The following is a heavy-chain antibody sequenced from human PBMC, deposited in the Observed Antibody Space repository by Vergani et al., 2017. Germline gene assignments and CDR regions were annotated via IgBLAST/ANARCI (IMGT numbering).Heavy chain of an antibody. D-gene: IGHD2/OR15-2a*01. CDR3: ARSMFLLYPHYGMDV. CDR1: GFSISSRDY. V-gene: IGHV4-38-2*01. CDR2: IHHSGSL. Sequence: QVQLVESGQGLVQASETLSLTCDVSGFSISSRDYWGWIRQPPGKGLEWIGSIHHSGSLYYNLSLKSRVTISLDTSKNQVSLKLSSVTAADTAVYYCARSMFLLYPHYGMDVWGQGTTVTVSS. J-gene: IGHJ6*02.